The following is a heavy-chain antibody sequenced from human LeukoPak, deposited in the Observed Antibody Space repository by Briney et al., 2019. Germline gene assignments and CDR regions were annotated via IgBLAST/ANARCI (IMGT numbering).Heavy chain of an antibody. CDR1: GGSVTYTNYY. D-gene: IGHD1-14*01. CDR2: IYYNGKT. J-gene: IGHJ4*02. V-gene: IGHV4-39*07. CDR3: ARGRKYPSYFDY. Sequence: SETLSLTCTVSGGSVTYTNYYWGWIRQPPGKGLQWIGVIYYNGKTYYNPSLKSRVTISVDTSKNQFSLKLSSVTAADTAVYYCARGRKYPSYFDYWGQGTLVTVSS.